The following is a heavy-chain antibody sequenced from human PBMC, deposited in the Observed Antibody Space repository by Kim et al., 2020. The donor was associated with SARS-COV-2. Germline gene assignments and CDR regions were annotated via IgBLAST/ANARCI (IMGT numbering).Heavy chain of an antibody. V-gene: IGHV3-23*01. CDR2: ISGSGGST. D-gene: IGHD5-12*01. J-gene: IGHJ4*02. CDR3: AKTGYSGYDYFDY. Sequence: GGSLRLSCAASGFTFSSYAMSWVRQAPGKGLEWVSTISGSGGSTYNADSVKGRFTISRDNSKNTLYPQMNSLRAEDTAVYYCAKTGYSGYDYFDYWGQGTLVTVSS. CDR1: GFTFSSYA.